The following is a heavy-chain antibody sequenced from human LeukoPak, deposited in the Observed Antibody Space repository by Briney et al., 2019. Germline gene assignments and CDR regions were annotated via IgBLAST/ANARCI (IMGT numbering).Heavy chain of an antibody. Sequence: PSETLSLTCTVSGYSISSGYYWGWIRQPPGKGLEWIGSIYHSGSTYYNPSLKRRVTRSVDTSNNQFSLKLSSVTAADTAVYYCAREDCSGGSCYFYYYYYMDVWGKGTTVTVSS. CDR2: IYHSGST. CDR3: AREDCSGGSCYFYYYYYMDV. CDR1: GYSISSGYY. J-gene: IGHJ6*03. D-gene: IGHD2-15*01. V-gene: IGHV4-38-2*02.